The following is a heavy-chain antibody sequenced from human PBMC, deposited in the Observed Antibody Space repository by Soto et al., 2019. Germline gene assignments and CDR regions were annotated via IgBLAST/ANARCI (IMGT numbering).Heavy chain of an antibody. CDR2: INPSGGST. D-gene: IGHD6-13*01. V-gene: IGHV1-46*01. CDR3: AVSQAGLDAFDI. CDR1: GYTFTSYY. Sequence: GASVKVSCKASGYTFTSYYMHWVRQAPGQGLEWMGIINPSGGSTSYAQKFQGRVTMTRDTSTSTVYMELSSLRSEDTAVYYCAVSQAGLDAFDIWGQGTMVTVSS. J-gene: IGHJ3*02.